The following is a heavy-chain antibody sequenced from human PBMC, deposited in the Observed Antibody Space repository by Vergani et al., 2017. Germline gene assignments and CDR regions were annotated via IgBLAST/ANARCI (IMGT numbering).Heavy chain of an antibody. CDR1: GFTVSSNY. Sequence: EVQLVESGGGLIQPGGSLRLSCAASGFTVSSNYMSWVRQAPGKGLEWVSVIYSGGSTYYADSVKGRFTISRDNSKNTLYLQMNSLRAEDTAVYYCARGGHDFWSGXSDYWGQGTLVTVSS. CDR2: IYSGGST. V-gene: IGHV3-53*01. CDR3: ARGGHDFWSGXSDY. J-gene: IGHJ4*02. D-gene: IGHD3-3*01.